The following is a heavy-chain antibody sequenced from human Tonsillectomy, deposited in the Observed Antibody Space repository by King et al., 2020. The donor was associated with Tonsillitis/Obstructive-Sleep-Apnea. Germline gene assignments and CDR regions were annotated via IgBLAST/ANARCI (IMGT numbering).Heavy chain of an antibody. D-gene: IGHD3-22*01. CDR2: ISSSGSTI. CDR3: AGGPSYYYDSSGYFPFDY. J-gene: IGHJ4*02. CDR1: GFTFSSYE. Sequence: VQLVESGGGLVQPGGSLRLSCAASGFTFSSYEMNWVRQAPGKGLEWVLYISSSGSTIYYADSVKGRFTISRDNAKNSLYLQMNSLRAEDTAVYYCAGGPSYYYDSSGYFPFDYWGQGTLVTVSS. V-gene: IGHV3-48*03.